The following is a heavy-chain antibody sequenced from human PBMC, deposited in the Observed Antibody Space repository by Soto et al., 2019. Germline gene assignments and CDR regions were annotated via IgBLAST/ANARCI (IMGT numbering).Heavy chain of an antibody. Sequence: GGSLRLSCAASGFTFSSYAMNWVRQAPGKGLEWVSAISGSGGTTNYADSVRGRFTISRDNVNDTLYLQMNNLRAEDSGLYYCTRGPRPISTGTGAYWGQGTQVTVSS. J-gene: IGHJ4*02. CDR2: ISGSGGTT. V-gene: IGHV3-23*01. D-gene: IGHD3-10*01. CDR1: GFTFSSYA. CDR3: TRGPRPISTGTGAY.